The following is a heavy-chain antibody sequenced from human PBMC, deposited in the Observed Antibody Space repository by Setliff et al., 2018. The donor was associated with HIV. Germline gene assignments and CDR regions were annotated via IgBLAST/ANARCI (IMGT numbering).Heavy chain of an antibody. Sequence: GGSLRLSCEASGFNFDDYAMHWVRQAPGKGLEWVSGISWNSGSIDYADSVKGRSTISRDNAKKSLYLQMNSLRAEDMALYYCAKGGYGSGYFYYFDYWGQGTLVTVSS. D-gene: IGHD3-22*01. CDR1: GFNFDDYA. V-gene: IGHV3-9*03. CDR3: AKGGYGSGYFYYFDY. J-gene: IGHJ4*02. CDR2: ISWNSGSI.